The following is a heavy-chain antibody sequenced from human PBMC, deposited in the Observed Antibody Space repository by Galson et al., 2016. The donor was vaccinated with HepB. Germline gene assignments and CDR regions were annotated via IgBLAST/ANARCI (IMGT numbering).Heavy chain of an antibody. V-gene: IGHV3-23*01. CDR2: ISSDGVYT. J-gene: IGHJ4*02. CDR1: GFTFRGFP. D-gene: IGHD2-2*01. Sequence: SLRLSCAASGFTFRGFPMVWVRQAPGQGLEWVSSISSDGVYTYYADSLKGRFSISRDNLKNTLYLQMNSLRADDTAVYYCAKRVSSSKYFDYWGQGTLVTVSS. CDR3: AKRVSSSKYFDY.